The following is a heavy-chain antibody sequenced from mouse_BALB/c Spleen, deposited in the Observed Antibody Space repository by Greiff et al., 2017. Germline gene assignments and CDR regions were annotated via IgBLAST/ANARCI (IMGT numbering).Heavy chain of an antibody. D-gene: IGHD2-14*01. J-gene: IGHJ3*01. V-gene: IGHV1-18*01. Sequence: VQLQQSGPELVKPGASMKISCKASGYTFTDYNMDWVKQSHGKSLEWIGDINPNNGGTIYNQKFKGKATLTVDKSSSTAYMELRSLTSEDTAVYYCARYRYDEGVAYWGQGTLVTVSA. CDR3: ARYRYDEGVAY. CDR1: GYTFTDYN. CDR2: INPNNGGT.